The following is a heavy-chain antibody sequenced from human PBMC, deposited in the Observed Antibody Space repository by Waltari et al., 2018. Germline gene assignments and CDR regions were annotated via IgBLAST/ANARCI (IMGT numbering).Heavy chain of an antibody. CDR1: GGTFSSYA. J-gene: IGHJ4*02. Sequence: QVQLVQSGAEVKKPGSSVKVSCKASGGTFSSYAISWVRQAPGQGLEWMGGIIPIVGAANYAQKCQGRVTITTDESTSTAYLELSSLRSDDTAVYYCASGTNYYDSRFDYWGQGTLVTVSS. CDR3: ASGTNYYDSRFDY. D-gene: IGHD3-22*01. CDR2: IIPIVGAA. V-gene: IGHV1-69*05.